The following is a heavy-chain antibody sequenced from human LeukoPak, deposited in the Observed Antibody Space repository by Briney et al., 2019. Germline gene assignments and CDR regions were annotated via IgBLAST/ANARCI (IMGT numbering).Heavy chain of an antibody. CDR2: IKNKANSYIT. CDR1: GFTFSDHF. D-gene: IGHD1-26*01. J-gene: IGHJ4*02. V-gene: IGHV3-72*01. Sequence: GGSLRLSCAASGFTFSDHFMDWVRQAPGKGLEWVGRIKNKANSYITQYAASMEGRFTISRDDSKNSLYLQMSSLKTEDTAMYYCASIRGTLGYWGQGTVATVSS. CDR3: ASIRGTLGY.